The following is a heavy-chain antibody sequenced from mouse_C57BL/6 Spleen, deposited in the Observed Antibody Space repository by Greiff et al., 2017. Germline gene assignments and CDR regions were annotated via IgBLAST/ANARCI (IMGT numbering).Heavy chain of an antibody. CDR1: GFTFTDYY. CDR2: IINKANGYTT. J-gene: IGHJ3*01. D-gene: IGHD2-1*01. CDR3: ASGNYGFAY. Sequence: EVQLVESGGGLVQPGGSLSLSCAASGFTFTDYYMSWVRQPPGKALEWLGFIINKANGYTTEYSASVKGRFTISRDNSQSILYLQMNALRAEDSATYYCASGNYGFAYWGQGTLVTVSA. V-gene: IGHV7-3*01.